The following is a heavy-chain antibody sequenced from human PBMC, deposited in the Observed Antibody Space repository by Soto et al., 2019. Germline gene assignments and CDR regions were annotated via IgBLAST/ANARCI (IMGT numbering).Heavy chain of an antibody. CDR2: IIPIFGTA. CDR1: GGTFSSYA. Sequence: QVQLVQSGAEVKKPGSSVKVSCKASGGTFSSYAISWVRQAPGQGLEWMGGIIPIFGTANYAQKFQGRVTITADESTSTAYIELSSLRSEDTAVYYCARTHTIFGVVIFVGAFDIWGQGTMVTVSS. J-gene: IGHJ3*02. D-gene: IGHD3-3*01. CDR3: ARTHTIFGVVIFVGAFDI. V-gene: IGHV1-69*01.